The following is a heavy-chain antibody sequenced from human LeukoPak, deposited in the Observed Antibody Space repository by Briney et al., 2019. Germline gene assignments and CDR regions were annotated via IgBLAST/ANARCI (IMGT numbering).Heavy chain of an antibody. CDR1: GFTFDDYG. CDR2: INWNGGST. CDR3: ARGQNYYGSGSQTFDI. J-gene: IGHJ3*02. D-gene: IGHD3-10*01. Sequence: PGGSLRLSCAASGFTFDDYGMRWVRQAPGKGLEWVSGINWNGGSTGYADSVKGRFTISRDNAKNSLYLQVSSLRAEDTAWYYCARGQNYYGSGSQTFDIWGQGTMVTVSS. V-gene: IGHV3-20*04.